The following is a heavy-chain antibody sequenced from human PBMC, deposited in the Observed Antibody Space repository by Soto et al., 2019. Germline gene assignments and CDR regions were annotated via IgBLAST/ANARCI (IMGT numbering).Heavy chain of an antibody. CDR1: GFTFSGYG. CDR2: ISNDGRTK. V-gene: IGHV3-30*18. CDR3: AKHRVSENNSGWPKGH. Sequence: GGSLRLSCAASGFTFSGYGMHWVRQAPGKGLEWVAAISNDGRTKYYADSVKGRFTISRDNSKGTLDLQMNSLRVEDTAIYYCAKHRVSENNSGWPKGHWGQGTPVTVSS. J-gene: IGHJ4*02. D-gene: IGHD6-19*01.